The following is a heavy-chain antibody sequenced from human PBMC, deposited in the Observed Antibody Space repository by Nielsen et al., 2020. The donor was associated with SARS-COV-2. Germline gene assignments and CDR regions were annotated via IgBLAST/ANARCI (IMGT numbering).Heavy chain of an antibody. CDR2: IDYRGST. CDR3: ARDDPQRLLHVGWYDP. D-gene: IGHD1-26*01. V-gene: IGHV4-31*03. J-gene: IGHJ5*02. CDR1: GASINSEGYY. Sequence: SETLSLTCTVSGASINSEGYYWSWIRQNTGKGLEWIGYIDYRGSTYYNTSLRSRASISVDTSKNQFSLRLISGTAADTAVYYCARDDPQRLLHVGWYDPWGRGTLVTVSS.